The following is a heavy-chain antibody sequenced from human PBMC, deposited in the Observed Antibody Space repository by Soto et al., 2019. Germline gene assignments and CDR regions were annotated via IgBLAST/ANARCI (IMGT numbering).Heavy chain of an antibody. D-gene: IGHD2-15*01. Sequence: EVQLLESGGGLVQPGGSLRLSCAASGFTFSSYAMSWVRQAPGKGLEWVSAISGSGGSTYYADSVKGRFTISRDNSKNSLYLQMNRLRAEDTVVYYCAKGYCSGGSCGYFPRAFDIWGQGTMVTVSS. CDR1: GFTFSSYA. CDR2: ISGSGGST. J-gene: IGHJ3*02. CDR3: AKGYCSGGSCGYFPRAFDI. V-gene: IGHV3-23*01.